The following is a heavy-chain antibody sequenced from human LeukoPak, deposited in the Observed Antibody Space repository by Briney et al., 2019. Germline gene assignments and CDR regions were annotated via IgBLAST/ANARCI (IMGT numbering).Heavy chain of an antibody. D-gene: IGHD5-12*01. CDR1: GYTFTTYT. V-gene: IGHV7-4-1*02. CDR2: INTNTGNP. Sequence: ASVKVSCKASGYTFTTYTMNWVRQAPGQGLEWMGWINTNTGNPTYAQGFTGRFVFSLVTSVSTAYLQISSLKAEDTAVHYCAREVAGGYSGYGYWGQGTLVTVSS. CDR3: AREVAGGYSGYGY. J-gene: IGHJ4*02.